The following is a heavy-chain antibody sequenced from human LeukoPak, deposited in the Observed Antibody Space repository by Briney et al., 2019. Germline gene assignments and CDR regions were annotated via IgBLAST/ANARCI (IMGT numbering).Heavy chain of an antibody. J-gene: IGHJ4*02. CDR1: GFSFISYG. CDR2: ISDDGRRK. D-gene: IGHD4-17*01. V-gene: IGHV3-30*18. CDR3: AKCPSDYGDYVSYFDY. Sequence: GGSLRLSCAASGFSFISYGMHWVRQAPGKGLEWVGVISDDGRRKDYADSVKGRFTISRDNSKDTLYLQMNSLRAEDTAVYYCAKCPSDYGDYVSYFDYWGQGTLVTVSS.